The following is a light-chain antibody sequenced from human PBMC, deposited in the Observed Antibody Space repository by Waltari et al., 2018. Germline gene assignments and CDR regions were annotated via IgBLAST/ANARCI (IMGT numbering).Light chain of an antibody. CDR1: QTLNRW. Sequence: DIQMTQSPSTLSASVGDRVTITCRASQTLNRWLAWYQQKPGKAPKLLIYKASTLQSGVPSRFSGSDSGTQFALTITGLHAEDFATYYCQQYHSYPYTFGQGTKLEIK. CDR2: KAS. J-gene: IGKJ2*01. V-gene: IGKV1-5*03. CDR3: QQYHSYPYT.